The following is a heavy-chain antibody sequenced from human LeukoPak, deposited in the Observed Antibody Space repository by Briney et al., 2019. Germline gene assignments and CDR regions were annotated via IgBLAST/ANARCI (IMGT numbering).Heavy chain of an antibody. V-gene: IGHV3-7*01. CDR2: IKQDGSEK. J-gene: IGHJ4*02. CDR3: ASDGGPFDH. D-gene: IGHD3-16*01. Sequence: PGGSLRLSCAAPGFAFSGYWMSWVRQSPGKGLEWVANIKQDGSEKYYVDSVKGRFTISRDNAKNPVFLQMNSLRAEDTAVYFCASDGGPFDHWGQGTQVTVSS. CDR1: GFAFSGYW.